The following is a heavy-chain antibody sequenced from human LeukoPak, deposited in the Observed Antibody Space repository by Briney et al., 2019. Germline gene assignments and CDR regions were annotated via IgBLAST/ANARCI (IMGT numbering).Heavy chain of an antibody. CDR3: VTYNWEYEADY. Sequence: GGSLRLSCVGSGVTLSNYWMYWVRQGPEKGLVWVSRISGDGRTTDYADSGKGRFTTFRDNAKNTLYLQMNSLRAEDTAVYYCVTYNWEYEADYWGQGTLVTVSS. V-gene: IGHV3-74*01. J-gene: IGHJ4*02. CDR1: GVTLSNYW. CDR2: ISGDGRTT. D-gene: IGHD1-20*01.